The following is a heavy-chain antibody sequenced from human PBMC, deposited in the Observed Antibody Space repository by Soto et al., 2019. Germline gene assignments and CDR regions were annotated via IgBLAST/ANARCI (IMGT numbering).Heavy chain of an antibody. D-gene: IGHD4-17*01. J-gene: IGHJ3*02. Sequence: QVTLKESGPVLVKPTETLTLTCTVSGFSLSNARMGVSWIRQPPGKALEWLAHIFSNDEKSYNTSLKRRLTISKDTSKSLVVLTMTNMDPVDTATYYCARILAPTVTSPYAFDIWGQGTMVTVSS. CDR1: GFSLSNARMG. CDR2: IFSNDEK. CDR3: ARILAPTVTSPYAFDI. V-gene: IGHV2-26*01.